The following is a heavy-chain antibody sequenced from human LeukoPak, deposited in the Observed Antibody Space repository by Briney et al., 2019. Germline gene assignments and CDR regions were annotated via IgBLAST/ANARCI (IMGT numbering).Heavy chain of an antibody. J-gene: IGHJ4*02. CDR1: GYTFTSYG. CDR3: ARKVKMGATIAEGDY. Sequence: ASVKVSCKASGYTFTSYGISWVRQAPGQGLEWIGWISAYNGNTNYAQKLQGRVTMTTDTSTSTAYMELRSLRSDDTAVYYCARKVKMGATIAEGDYWGQGTLVTVSS. D-gene: IGHD1-26*01. V-gene: IGHV1-18*01. CDR2: ISAYNGNT.